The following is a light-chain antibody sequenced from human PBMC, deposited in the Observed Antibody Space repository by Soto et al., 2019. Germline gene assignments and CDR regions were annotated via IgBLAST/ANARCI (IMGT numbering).Light chain of an antibody. Sequence: QSALTQPASVSGSPGQSITISCTGTSSDVGTYNLVSWYQQHPGKAPKLFIYDVSNRPSGVSNRFSGSKSGNTASLTISGLQAEDEAVYYCSSYTDTNTLVFGGGTKLTVL. CDR3: SSYTDTNTLV. CDR2: DVS. J-gene: IGLJ3*02. V-gene: IGLV2-14*02. CDR1: SSDVGTYNL.